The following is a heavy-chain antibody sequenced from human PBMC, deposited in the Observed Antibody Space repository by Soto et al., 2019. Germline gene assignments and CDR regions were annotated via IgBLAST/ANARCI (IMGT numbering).Heavy chain of an antibody. V-gene: IGHV1-2*04. Sequence: VASVKVSCKASGYTFTGYYMHWVRQAPGQGLEWMGWINPNSGGTNYAQKFQGWVTMTRDTSISTAYMELSRLRSDDTAVYYCARGPVVVVVAATDGLDPWGQGTLVTVSS. CDR1: GYTFTGYY. CDR2: INPNSGGT. J-gene: IGHJ5*02. CDR3: ARGPVVVVVAATDGLDP. D-gene: IGHD2-15*01.